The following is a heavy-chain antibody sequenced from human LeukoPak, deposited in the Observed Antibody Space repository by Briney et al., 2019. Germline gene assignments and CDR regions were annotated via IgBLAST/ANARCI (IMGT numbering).Heavy chain of an antibody. D-gene: IGHD3-10*01. CDR2: ISSSSSYI. V-gene: IGHV3-21*01. CDR3: AREGVLLWFGESGYYMDV. J-gene: IGHJ6*03. CDR1: GFTFSSYS. Sequence: GGSLRLSCAASGFTFSSYSMNWVRQAPGKGLEWVSSISSSSSYIYYADSVKGRFTISRDNAKNSLYLQMNSLRAEDTAVYYCAREGVLLWFGESGYYMDVWGKGTTVTVSS.